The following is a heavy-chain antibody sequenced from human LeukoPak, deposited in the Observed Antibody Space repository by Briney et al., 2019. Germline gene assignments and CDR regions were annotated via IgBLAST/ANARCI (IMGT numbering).Heavy chain of an antibody. V-gene: IGHV3-66*01. D-gene: IGHD6-13*01. CDR3: ASYGSAAAGTFDY. J-gene: IGHJ4*02. CDR2: IYSGGST. CDR1: GFTVSSNY. Sequence: GGSLRLSCAASGFTVSSNYMSWVRQAPGKGPEWVSVIYSGGSTYYADSVKGRFTISRDNSKNTLYLQMNSLRAEDTAVYYCASYGSAAAGTFDYWGQGTLVTVSS.